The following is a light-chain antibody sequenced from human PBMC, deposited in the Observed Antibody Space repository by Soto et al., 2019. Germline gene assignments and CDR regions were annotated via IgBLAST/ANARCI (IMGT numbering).Light chain of an antibody. CDR3: SLYTSENTYV. J-gene: IGLJ1*01. CDR2: GNS. CDR1: SSNIGANYD. Sequence: QSVLTQPPSVSGAPGQGVTISCTGGSSNIGANYDVHWYQQLPGTAPKVLIYGNSNRPSGVPDRFSGSKSGNTASLTISGLQAADEADYYCSLYTSENTYVFGTGTKLTVL. V-gene: IGLV1-40*01.